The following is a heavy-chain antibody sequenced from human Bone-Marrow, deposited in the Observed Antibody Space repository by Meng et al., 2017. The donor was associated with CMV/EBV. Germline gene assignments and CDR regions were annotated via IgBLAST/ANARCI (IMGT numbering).Heavy chain of an antibody. D-gene: IGHD6-19*01. CDR2: IYYTGST. Sequence: SEPLSLPCPVPRSSVSIGRYYWSWIRQPPGKGLEWIGYIYYTGSTNYNPSLKSRVTLSTDTSKNQFSLKLSSVTAADTAVYYCARGRCYSSGWFSLDFLGQGTLVTVSS. CDR1: RSSVSIGRYY. V-gene: IGHV4-61*01. CDR3: ARGRCYSSGWFSLDF. J-gene: IGHJ4*02.